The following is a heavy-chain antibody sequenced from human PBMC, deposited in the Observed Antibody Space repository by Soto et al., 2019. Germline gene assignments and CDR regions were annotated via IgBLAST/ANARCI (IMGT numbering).Heavy chain of an antibody. CDR2: ISENGGSRGGT. J-gene: IGHJ3*02. CDR1: GFTFSNSA. V-gene: IGHV3-23*01. Sequence: VHLLESGGGLVQPGGSLRLSCTASGFTFSNSAMIWVRQAPGQGLEWVASISENGGSRGGTYYADSVKGRFTISRTNSKSTLYLQVDSLTGADTAVYYCASAKAVVVAALGIWGQGTMVTVSS. CDR3: ASAKAVVVAALGI. D-gene: IGHD2-21*01.